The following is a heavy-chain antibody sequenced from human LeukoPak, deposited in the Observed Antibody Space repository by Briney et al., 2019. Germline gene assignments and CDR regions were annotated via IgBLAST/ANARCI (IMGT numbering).Heavy chain of an antibody. CDR1: GYTFTSYD. CDR3: ASLTYYYDSSGYYHDGAFDI. V-gene: IGHV1-8*01. D-gene: IGHD3-22*01. Sequence: ASVKVSCKASGYTFTSYDINWVRQATGQGLEWMGWMNPNSGNTGYAQKFQGRVTMTRNTSISTAYMELSSLRSEDTAVYYCASLTYYYDSSGYYHDGAFDIWGQGTMVTVSS. CDR2: MNPNSGNT. J-gene: IGHJ3*02.